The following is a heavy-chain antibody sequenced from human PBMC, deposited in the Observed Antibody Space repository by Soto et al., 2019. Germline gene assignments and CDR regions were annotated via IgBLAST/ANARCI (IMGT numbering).Heavy chain of an antibody. CDR3: ARDADCSGGSCYSRGGYFDY. D-gene: IGHD2-15*01. CDR2: ISYDGSNK. J-gene: IGHJ4*02. CDR1: GFTFSSYA. V-gene: IGHV3-30-3*01. Sequence: QPGGSLRLSCAASGFTFSSYAMHWVRQAPGKGLEWVAVISYDGSNKYYADSVKGRFTISRDNSKNTLYLQMNSLRAEDTAVYYSARDADCSGGSCYSRGGYFDYWGQGTLVTVS.